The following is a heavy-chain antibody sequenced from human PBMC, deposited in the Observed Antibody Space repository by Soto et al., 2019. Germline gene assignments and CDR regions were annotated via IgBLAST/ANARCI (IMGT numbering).Heavy chain of an antibody. V-gene: IGHV1-69*13. CDR3: ARDPAXAAAGTSRQYYYYGMDV. CDR2: IIPIFGTA. J-gene: IGHJ6*02. D-gene: IGHD6-13*01. Sequence: ASVKVSCKASGGTFSSYAISWVRQAPGQGLEWMGGIIPIFGTANYAQKFQGRVTITADESTSTAYMELSSLRSEDTAVYYCARDPAXAAAGTSRQYYYYGMDVWGQGTTVTVSS. CDR1: GGTFSSYA.